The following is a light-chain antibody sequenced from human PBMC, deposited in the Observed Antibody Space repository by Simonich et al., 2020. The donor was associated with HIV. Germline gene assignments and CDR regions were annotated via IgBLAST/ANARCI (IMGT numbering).Light chain of an antibody. CDR2: STS. V-gene: IGKV3-20*01. J-gene: IGKJ1*01. CDR1: QSVSIRY. CDR3: QQYGSSPT. Sequence: EIVLTQSPGTLSLSPGERPTLSCRASQSVSIRYFAWYQQKPGQAPRLLIYSTSSRATGIPDRFSGSGSGTDFTLTISRLGPEDFAVYYCQQYGSSPTFGQGTKVEIK.